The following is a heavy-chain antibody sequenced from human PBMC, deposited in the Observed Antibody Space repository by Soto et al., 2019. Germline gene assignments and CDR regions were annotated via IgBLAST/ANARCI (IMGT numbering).Heavy chain of an antibody. CDR2: IYPGDSDT. CDR3: ARHLSYYDSSGYHWPYFDY. CDR1: GYSFTSYW. V-gene: IGHV5-51*01. D-gene: IGHD3-22*01. Sequence: PGESLKISCNGSGYSFTSYWIGWVRQMPGKGLEWMGIIYPGDSDTRYSPSFQGQVTISADKSISTAYLQWSSLKASDTAMYYCARHLSYYDSSGYHWPYFDYWGQGTLVTVSS. J-gene: IGHJ4*02.